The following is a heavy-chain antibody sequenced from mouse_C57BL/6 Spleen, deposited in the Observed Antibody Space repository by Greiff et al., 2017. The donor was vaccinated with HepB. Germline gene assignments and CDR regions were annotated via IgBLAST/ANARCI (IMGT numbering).Heavy chain of an antibody. Sequence: VQLQQSGAELVMPGASVKLSCKASGYTFTSYWMHWVKQRPGQGLEWIGEIDPSDSYTNYNQKFKGKSTLTVDKSSSTAYMQLSSLTSEDSAVYYCARRSYLYAMDYWGQGTSVTVSS. J-gene: IGHJ4*01. V-gene: IGHV1-69*01. CDR1: GYTFTSYW. CDR3: ARRSYLYAMDY. CDR2: IDPSDSYT. D-gene: IGHD5-5*01.